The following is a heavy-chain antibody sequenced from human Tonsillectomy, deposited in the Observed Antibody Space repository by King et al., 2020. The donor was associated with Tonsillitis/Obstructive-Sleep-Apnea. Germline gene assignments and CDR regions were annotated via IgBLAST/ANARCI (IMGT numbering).Heavy chain of an antibody. CDR2: IYYSGST. J-gene: IGHJ3*02. CDR3: ARDMVLEAGGDAFDI. D-gene: IGHD2-8*01. CDR1: GASISTYY. V-gene: IGHV4-59*01. Sequence: VQLQESGPGLVKPSETLSLTCTVSGASISTYYWSWIRQPPGKGLEWIGCIYYSGSTNYNPSLKSRVTISVDTSKNRFSLMLSSVTAADTAVYYCARDMVLEAGGDAFDIWGQGTMVTVSS.